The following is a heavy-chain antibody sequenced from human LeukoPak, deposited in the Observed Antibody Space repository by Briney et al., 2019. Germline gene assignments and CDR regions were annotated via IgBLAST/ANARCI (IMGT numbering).Heavy chain of an antibody. V-gene: IGHV1-2*02. Sequence: ASVKVSCKASGYTFTGYYMHWVRQAPGQGLEWMGWINPNSGGTNYAQKFQGRVTMTRDTSISTAYMELSRLRSGDTAVYYCARATRNSYGKGPFDYWGQGTLVTVSS. J-gene: IGHJ4*02. CDR3: ARATRNSYGKGPFDY. D-gene: IGHD5-18*01. CDR2: INPNSGGT. CDR1: GYTFTGYY.